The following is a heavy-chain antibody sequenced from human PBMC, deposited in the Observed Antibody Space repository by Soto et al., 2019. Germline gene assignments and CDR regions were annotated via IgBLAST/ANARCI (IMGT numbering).Heavy chain of an antibody. Sequence: SETLSLTRTVPGGSISSYYWSWIRQPAGKGLEWIGRIYTSGSTNYNPSLKSRVTMSVDTSKNQFSLKLSSVTAADTAVYYCARAAGYYDSSGYYRDEYAFEIWGQGTMVT. J-gene: IGHJ3*02. V-gene: IGHV4-4*07. CDR1: GGSISSYY. D-gene: IGHD3-22*01. CDR3: ARAAGYYDSSGYYRDEYAFEI. CDR2: IYTSGST.